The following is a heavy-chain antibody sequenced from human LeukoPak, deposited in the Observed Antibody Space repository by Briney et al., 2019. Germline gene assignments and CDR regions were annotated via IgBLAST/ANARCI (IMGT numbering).Heavy chain of an antibody. CDR1: GGSINSYY. CDR3: ARWGERYYDILTGYYRVAFDI. D-gene: IGHD3-9*01. CDR2: VHYSGST. J-gene: IGHJ3*02. V-gene: IGHV4-59*08. Sequence: PSETLSLTCTVSGGSINSYYWSWIRQPPGKGLEWIGYVHYSGSTNFNPSLKSRVTISLDASKNQFSLKLSSVTAADTAVYYCARWGERYYDILTGYYRVAFDIWGQGTMVTVSS.